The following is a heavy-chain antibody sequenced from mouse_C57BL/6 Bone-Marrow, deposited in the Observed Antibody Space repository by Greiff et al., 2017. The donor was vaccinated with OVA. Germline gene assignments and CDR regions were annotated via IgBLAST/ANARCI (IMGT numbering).Heavy chain of an antibody. CDR2: IYPYNGVS. CDR3: ARAPLTTVVAGGVDY. CDR1: GYSFTGYY. Sequence: EVKLQQSGPELVKPGASVKISCKASGYSFTGYYMHWVKQSHGNILDWIGYIYPYNGVSSYNQKFKGKATLTVDKSSSTAYMELRSLTSEDSAVYYCARAPLTTVVAGGVDYWGQGTTLTVSS. J-gene: IGHJ2*01. D-gene: IGHD1-1*01. V-gene: IGHV1-31*01.